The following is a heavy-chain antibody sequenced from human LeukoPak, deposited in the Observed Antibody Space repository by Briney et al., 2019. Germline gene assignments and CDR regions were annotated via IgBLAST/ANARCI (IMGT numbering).Heavy chain of an antibody. D-gene: IGHD6-6*01. CDR1: GFTFSSYG. J-gene: IGHJ4*02. CDR3: AKDRGQLVPFDY. V-gene: IGHV3-30*02. Sequence: GGSLRLSCAASGFTFSSYGMHWDRQAPGRGLEWVAFIRYDGSNKYYADSVKGRFTISRDNSKNTLYLQMNSLRAEDTAVYYCAKDRGQLVPFDYWGQGTRVTVSS. CDR2: IRYDGSNK.